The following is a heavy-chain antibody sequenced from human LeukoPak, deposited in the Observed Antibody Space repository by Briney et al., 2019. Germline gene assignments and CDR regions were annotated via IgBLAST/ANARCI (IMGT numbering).Heavy chain of an antibody. V-gene: IGHV4-34*01. D-gene: IGHD1-7*01. CDR3: ARVVTGTTLLDY. CDR1: GGSFSGYY. Sequence: SETLSLTCAVYGGSFSGYYWSWIRQSPGKGLEWIGEINDSGGTNYNPSLKSRVTISIDTSTNQFSLKVGSLTAADTGVYYCARVVTGTTLLDYWGQGTLVTVSS. CDR2: INDSGGT. J-gene: IGHJ4*02.